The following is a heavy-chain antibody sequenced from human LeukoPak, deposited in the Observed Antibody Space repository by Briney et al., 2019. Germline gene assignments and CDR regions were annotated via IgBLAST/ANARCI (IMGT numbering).Heavy chain of an antibody. CDR2: IIPILGIA. CDR1: GGTFSSYA. J-gene: IGHJ4*02. D-gene: IGHD4-17*01. CDR3: AKDGDIATVTTFYDY. V-gene: IGHV1-69*04. Sequence: ASVKVSCKASGGTFSSYAISWVRQAPGQGLEWMGRIIPILGIANYAQKFQGRVTITADKSTSTAYMELSSLRSEDTALYYCAKDGDIATVTTFYDYWGQGTLVTVSS.